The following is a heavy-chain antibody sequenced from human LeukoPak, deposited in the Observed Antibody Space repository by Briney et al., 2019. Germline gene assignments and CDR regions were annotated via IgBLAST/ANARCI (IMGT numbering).Heavy chain of an antibody. D-gene: IGHD3-22*01. CDR1: GGTFSSYA. CDR2: IIPIFGTA. V-gene: IGHV1-69*13. J-gene: IGHJ4*02. CDR3: ARDLRAHYYDSSGYLSY. Sequence: SVKVSCKASGGTFSSYAISWVRQAPGQGLEWMGGIIPIFGTANYAQKFQGRVTITADESTSTAYMELSSLRSEDTAVYYCARDLRAHYYDSSGYLSYWGQGTLVTVSS.